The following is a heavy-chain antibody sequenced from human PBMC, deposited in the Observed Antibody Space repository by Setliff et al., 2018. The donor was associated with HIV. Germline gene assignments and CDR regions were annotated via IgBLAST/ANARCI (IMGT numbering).Heavy chain of an antibody. CDR1: GFTFSNAW. CDR3: VTDDKVAFDV. Sequence: PGGSLRLSCAASGFTFSNAWMNWVRQAPGKGLEWVGRIKSIGDGETTDYAAPVKGRFTFSRDDSTNTLYLQMNNLKIEDTAVYYCVTDDKVAFDVWGRGTMVTVSS. CDR2: IKSIGDGETT. J-gene: IGHJ3*01. V-gene: IGHV3-15*01.